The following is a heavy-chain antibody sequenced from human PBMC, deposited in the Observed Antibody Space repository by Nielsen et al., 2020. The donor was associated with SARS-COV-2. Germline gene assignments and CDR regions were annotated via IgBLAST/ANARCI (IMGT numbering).Heavy chain of an antibody. CDR2: IDPSDCYT. Sequence: GESLKISCKGSGYSFTSYWISWVRQMPGKGLEWMARIDPSDCYTKYSPSLQGHVTISADKSISTVYLQLSSLKASDTTMYYCGRRGGSYYPDYWGQGTLVTVSS. D-gene: IGHD1-26*01. V-gene: IGHV5-10-1*01. J-gene: IGHJ4*02. CDR3: GRRGGSYYPDY. CDR1: GYSFTSYW.